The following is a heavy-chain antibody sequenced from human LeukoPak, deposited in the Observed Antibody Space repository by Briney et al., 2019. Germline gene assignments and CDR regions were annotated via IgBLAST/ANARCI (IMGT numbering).Heavy chain of an antibody. Sequence: GGSLRLSCAASGFTFSSYEMNWVHQAPGKGLEWASYISSSGSTIYYADSVKGRFTISRDNAKNSLYLQMNSLRAEDTAVYYCARGSSVYCSSTSCYDGFSSWFDPWGQGTLVTVSS. D-gene: IGHD2-2*01. CDR1: GFTFSSYE. V-gene: IGHV3-48*03. CDR3: ARGSSVYCSSTSCYDGFSSWFDP. J-gene: IGHJ5*02. CDR2: ISSSGSTI.